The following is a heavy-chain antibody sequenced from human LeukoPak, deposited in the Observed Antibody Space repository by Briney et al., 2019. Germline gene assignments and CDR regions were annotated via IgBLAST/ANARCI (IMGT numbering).Heavy chain of an antibody. J-gene: IGHJ4*02. CDR1: GGSISSGYYY. CDR3: ASYGDCAFDY. CDR2: IYYSGST. D-gene: IGHD4-17*01. V-gene: IGHV4-31*03. Sequence: SETLSLTCTVSGGSISSGYYYWSWIRQHPGKGLEWIGYIYYSGSTYYNPSLKSRVTISIDTSKNQFSLKLSSVTAADTAVYYCASYGDCAFDYWGQGTLVTVSS.